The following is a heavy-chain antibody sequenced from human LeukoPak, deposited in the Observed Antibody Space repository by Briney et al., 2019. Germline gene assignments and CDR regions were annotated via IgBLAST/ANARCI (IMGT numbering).Heavy chain of an antibody. Sequence: GASVKVSCKASGYTFTSYGISWVRQAPGQGLEWMGWISAYNGNTNYAQKLQGRVTMTTDTSTSTAYMELRSLRSDDTAVYYCARGRQHYAPGVYYYYGMDVWGQGTTVTVSS. J-gene: IGHJ6*02. CDR3: ARGRQHYAPGVYYYYGMDV. CDR1: GYTFTSYG. D-gene: IGHD4-17*01. V-gene: IGHV1-18*01. CDR2: ISAYNGNT.